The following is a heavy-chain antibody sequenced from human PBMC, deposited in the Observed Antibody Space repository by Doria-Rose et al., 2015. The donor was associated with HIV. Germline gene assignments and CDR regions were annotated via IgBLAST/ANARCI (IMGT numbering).Heavy chain of an antibody. CDR2: IRYDGSNK. Sequence: LRVSCAASGFIFSSHGMQWVRQAPGKGLEWVAFIRYDGSNKYYADSVKGRFTIPRDNSKKTLYLQMNRLTAEDTAVYYCAKTSGSSLDYWGQGMLVTVSS. CDR3: AKTSGSSLDY. D-gene: IGHD3-10*01. V-gene: IGHV3-30*02. CDR1: GFIFSSHG. J-gene: IGHJ4*02.